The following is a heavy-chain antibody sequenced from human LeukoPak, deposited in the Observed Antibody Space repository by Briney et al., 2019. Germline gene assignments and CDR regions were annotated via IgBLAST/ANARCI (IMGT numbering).Heavy chain of an antibody. V-gene: IGHV3-74*01. Sequence: QPGGSLRLSCAASGFTFSTSWMHWVRQAPGKGLVWVSRINSDGSRTNHADSVKGCFTISRDNAKNTLYLQMNSLRAEDTSVYYCARALGSPLDYWGQGNLVIVSS. CDR1: GFTFSTSW. D-gene: IGHD1-26*01. CDR3: ARALGSPLDY. CDR2: INSDGSRT. J-gene: IGHJ4*02.